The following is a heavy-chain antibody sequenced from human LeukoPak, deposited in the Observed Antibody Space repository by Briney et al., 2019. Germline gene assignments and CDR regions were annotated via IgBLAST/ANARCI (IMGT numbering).Heavy chain of an antibody. J-gene: IGHJ3*02. D-gene: IGHD3-3*01. V-gene: IGHV3-23*01. CDR1: GFTFSSYA. CDR2: FSGSGDST. Sequence: PGGSLRLSCAASGFTFSSYAMSWVRQAPGKGLQWVSAFSGSGDSTYYADSVKGLFTISTDNSKNTLYLQMNSLRAEDTAVSYGAKLLVRFSTADDAFDIWGQGTMVTVSS. CDR3: AKLLVRFSTADDAFDI.